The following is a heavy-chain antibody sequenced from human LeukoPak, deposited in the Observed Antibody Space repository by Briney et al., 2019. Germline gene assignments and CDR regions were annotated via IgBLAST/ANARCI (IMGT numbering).Heavy chain of an antibody. CDR1: GFTFDDYA. CDR3: AKDSSWEPTDAFDI. D-gene: IGHD1-26*01. J-gene: IGHJ3*02. CDR2: ISWNSGSI. Sequence: PGRSLRLSCAASGFTFDDYAMHWVRQAPGKGLEWVSGISWNSGSIGYADSVKGRFTISRDNAKNSLYLQMNSLRAEDMALYYCAKDSSWEPTDAFDIWGQGTMVTVSS. V-gene: IGHV3-9*03.